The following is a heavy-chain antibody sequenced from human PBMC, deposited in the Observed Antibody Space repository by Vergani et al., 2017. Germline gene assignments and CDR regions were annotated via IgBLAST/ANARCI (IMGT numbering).Heavy chain of an antibody. CDR3: ARSLLSSRTVATRGY. V-gene: IGHV3-30*04. Sequence: QVQLVESGGGVVQPGRSLRLSCAASGFTFSSYAMHWVRQAPGKGLEWVAVISYDGSNKYYADSVKGRFTISRDNSKNTLYLQMNSLRAEDTAGYYCARSLLSSRTVATRGYWGQGTLVTVSS. D-gene: IGHD5-12*01. CDR2: ISYDGSNK. CDR1: GFTFSSYA. J-gene: IGHJ4*02.